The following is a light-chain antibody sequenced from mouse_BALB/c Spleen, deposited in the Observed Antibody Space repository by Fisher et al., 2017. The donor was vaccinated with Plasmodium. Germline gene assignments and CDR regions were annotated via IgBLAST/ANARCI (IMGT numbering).Light chain of an antibody. CDR2: KVS. CDR3: SQSTHLPLT. J-gene: IGKJ5*01. CDR1: QSLLHNYGDTY. Sequence: DIVLTQSTLSLPVSLGDQASISCRSSQSLLHNYGDTYLHWYLQKPGQSPKPLIYKVSNRFSGVPDRFTGSGSGTDFTLKISGVEAEDLGVYFCSQSTHLPLTFGAGTKLELK. V-gene: IGKV1-110*01.